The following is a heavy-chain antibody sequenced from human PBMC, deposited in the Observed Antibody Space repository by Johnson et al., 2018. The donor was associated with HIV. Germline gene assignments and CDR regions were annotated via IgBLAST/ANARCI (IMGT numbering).Heavy chain of an antibody. CDR2: IYSGGST. J-gene: IGHJ3*02. Sequence: VQLVESGGGLVQPGGSLRLSCAASGFTVSSNYMSWVRQAPGKGLEWVSVIYSGGSTYYADSVQGRFTISRDNSKNTLYLQMNSLRAEDTAVYYCARGHYYDTGHDAFDIWGQGTMVTVSS. CDR3: ARGHYYDTGHDAFDI. V-gene: IGHV3-66*01. D-gene: IGHD3-22*01. CDR1: GFTVSSNY.